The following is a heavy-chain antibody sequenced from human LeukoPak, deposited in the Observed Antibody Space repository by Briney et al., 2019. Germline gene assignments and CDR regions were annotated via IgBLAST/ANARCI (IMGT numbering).Heavy chain of an antibody. CDR2: INPNSGGT. V-gene: IGHV1-2*02. Sequence: ASVKVSCKASGYTFTGYYMHWVRQASGQGLEWMGWINPNSGGTNYAQKFQGRVTMTRDTSISTAYMELSRLRSDDTAVYYCARAPSWIQLWLLGYWGQGTLVTVSS. CDR1: GYTFTGYY. J-gene: IGHJ4*02. D-gene: IGHD5-18*01. CDR3: ARAPSWIQLWLLGY.